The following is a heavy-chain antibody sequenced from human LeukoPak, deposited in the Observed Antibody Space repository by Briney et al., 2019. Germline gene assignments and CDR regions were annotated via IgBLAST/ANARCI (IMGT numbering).Heavy chain of an antibody. D-gene: IGHD3-3*01. Sequence: SETLSLTCAVYGGSFSGYYWSWIRQPPGKGLEWIGEINHGGSTNYNPSLKSRVTISVDTSKNQFSLNLSSVTAADTAVYYCARIPYHDYWSGPSNAADIWGRGIMVSVSS. J-gene: IGHJ3*02. V-gene: IGHV4-34*01. CDR2: INHGGST. CDR3: ARIPYHDYWSGPSNAADI. CDR1: GGSFSGYY.